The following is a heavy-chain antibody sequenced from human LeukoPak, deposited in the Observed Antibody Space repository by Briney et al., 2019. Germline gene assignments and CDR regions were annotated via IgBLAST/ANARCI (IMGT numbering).Heavy chain of an antibody. CDR1: GFTFTTYW. CDR3: ARDAVDTANAV. V-gene: IGHV3-74*01. Sequence: GRSLRLSCAASGFTFTTYWMRWVRQAPGKGLVWVSHINSDGSITSYADSVKGRFTISRDNAKNTLYLQMNSLGAEDTAVYYCARDAVDTANAVWGQGTTVTVSS. J-gene: IGHJ6*02. CDR2: INSDGSIT. D-gene: IGHD5-18*01.